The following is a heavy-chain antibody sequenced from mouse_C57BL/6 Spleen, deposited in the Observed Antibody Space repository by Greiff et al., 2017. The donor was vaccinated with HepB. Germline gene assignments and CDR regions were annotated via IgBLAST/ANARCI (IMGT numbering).Heavy chain of an antibody. CDR2: IYPRSGNT. CDR1: GYTFTSYG. CDR3: ARKGIYYDYDGGFAY. D-gene: IGHD2-4*01. J-gene: IGHJ3*01. V-gene: IGHV1-81*01. Sequence: VQLQQSGAELARPGASVKLSCKASGYTFTSYGISWVKQRTGQGLEWIGEIYPRSGNTYYNEKFKGKATLTADKSSSTAYMELRSLTSEDSAVYFCARKGIYYDYDGGFAYWGQGTRVTVSA.